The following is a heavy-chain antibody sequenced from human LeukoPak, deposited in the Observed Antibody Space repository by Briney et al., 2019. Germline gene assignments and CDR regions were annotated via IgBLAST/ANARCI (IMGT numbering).Heavy chain of an antibody. CDR3: ARALMYYDILTGRDVFDI. V-gene: IGHV3-74*01. D-gene: IGHD3-9*01. J-gene: IGHJ3*02. CDR1: GFTFSSYW. Sequence: GGSLRLSCAASGFTFSSYWMHWVRQAPGKGLVWVSRINSDGSSTSYADSVKGRFTISRDNAKNTLYLQMNSLRAEDTAVYYCARALMYYDILTGRDVFDIWGQGTMVTVSS. CDR2: INSDGSST.